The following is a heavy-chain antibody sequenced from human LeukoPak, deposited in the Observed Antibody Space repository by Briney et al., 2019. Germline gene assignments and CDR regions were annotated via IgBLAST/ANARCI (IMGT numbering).Heavy chain of an antibody. CDR2: ISGSGGST. Sequence: PGGSLRLSCAASGFMFSSYAMSWVRQAPGKGLEWVSAISGSGGSTYYADSVKGRFTISRDNSKNTLYLQMNSLRAEDAAVYYCAKDSPYGDYFDYWGRGTLVTVSP. CDR3: AKDSPYGDYFDY. V-gene: IGHV3-23*01. CDR1: GFMFSSYA. D-gene: IGHD4-17*01. J-gene: IGHJ4*02.